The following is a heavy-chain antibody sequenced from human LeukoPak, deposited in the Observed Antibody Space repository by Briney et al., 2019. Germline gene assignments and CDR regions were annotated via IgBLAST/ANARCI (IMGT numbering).Heavy chain of an antibody. V-gene: IGHV4-4*02. Sequence: SGTLSLTCAVSAGSISSGSWWNWVRQPPGKGLEWIGEIYHSGSTNYNPSLKSRVTISVDTSKNQFSLRLSSVTAADTAVYSCARAAGDSPPYYYYMDVWGKGTTVTVSS. CDR3: ARAAGDSPPYYYYMDV. J-gene: IGHJ6*03. D-gene: IGHD3-10*01. CDR1: AGSISSGSW. CDR2: IYHSGST.